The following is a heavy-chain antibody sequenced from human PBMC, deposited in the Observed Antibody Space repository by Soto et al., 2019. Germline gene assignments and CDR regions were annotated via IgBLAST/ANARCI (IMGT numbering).Heavy chain of an antibody. V-gene: IGHV3-66*01. Sequence: GGSLRLSCAASGFTVSSNYMSWVRQAPGKGLEWVSVIYSGGSTYYADSVKGRFTISRDNSKNTLYLQMNSLRAEDTAVYYCASDRKQLVFCYWGQGTLVTVSS. CDR2: IYSGGST. CDR3: ASDRKQLVFCY. D-gene: IGHD6-6*01. J-gene: IGHJ4*02. CDR1: GFTVSSNY.